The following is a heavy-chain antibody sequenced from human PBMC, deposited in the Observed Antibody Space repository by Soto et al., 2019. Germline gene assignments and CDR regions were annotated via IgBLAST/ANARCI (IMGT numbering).Heavy chain of an antibody. J-gene: IGHJ6*02. V-gene: IGHV4-39*02. Sequence: ETLSLTCTVSGGSISSSSYYWGWIRQPPGKGLEWIGSIYYSGSTYYNPSLKSRVTISVDTSKNQFSLKLSSVTAADTAVYYCARDTYDFWRSYYYGMDVWGQGTTVTVSS. CDR2: IYYSGST. D-gene: IGHD3-3*01. CDR3: ARDTYDFWRSYYYGMDV. CDR1: GGSISSSSYY.